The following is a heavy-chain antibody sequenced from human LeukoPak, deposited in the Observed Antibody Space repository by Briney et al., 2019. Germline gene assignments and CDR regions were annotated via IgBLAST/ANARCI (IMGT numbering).Heavy chain of an antibody. CDR1: GYTFTSYG. J-gene: IGHJ4*02. Sequence: ASVKVSCKASGYTFTSYGINWVRQAPGQGLEWMGWISAYNGNTNYAQKLQGRVTMTTDTSTSTAYMELRSLRSDGTAVYYCARDGALVATGSFDYWGQGTLVTVST. D-gene: IGHD5-12*01. V-gene: IGHV1-18*01. CDR2: ISAYNGNT. CDR3: ARDGALVATGSFDY.